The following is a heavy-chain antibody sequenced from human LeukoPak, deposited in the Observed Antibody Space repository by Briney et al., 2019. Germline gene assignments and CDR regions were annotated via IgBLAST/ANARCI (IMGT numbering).Heavy chain of an antibody. CDR2: INHSGST. Sequence: PSETLSLTCAVYGGSFSGYYWSWLRQPPGKGLEWIGEINHSGSTNYNPSLKSRVTISVDTSKNQFSLKLSSVTAADTAVYYCARGLYDSGDYYYGMDVWGQGTTVTVSS. CDR1: GGSFSGYY. V-gene: IGHV4-34*01. J-gene: IGHJ6*02. CDR3: ARGLYDSGDYYYGMDV. D-gene: IGHD4-17*01.